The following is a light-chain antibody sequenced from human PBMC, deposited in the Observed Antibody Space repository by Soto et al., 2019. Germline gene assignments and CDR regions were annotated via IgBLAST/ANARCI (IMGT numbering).Light chain of an antibody. V-gene: IGKV1-33*01. CDR2: DAS. CDR3: QQYDDLPPFN. CDR1: HDISEN. J-gene: IGKJ3*01. Sequence: DIQMTQSPSSLSASVGDRVSITCQASHDISENLNWYQQKPGKAPKLLISDASTLETGVPLRFTGGGSGTHVTLTINTLQPEDAATYYWQQYDDLPPFNFGPGTTVNI.